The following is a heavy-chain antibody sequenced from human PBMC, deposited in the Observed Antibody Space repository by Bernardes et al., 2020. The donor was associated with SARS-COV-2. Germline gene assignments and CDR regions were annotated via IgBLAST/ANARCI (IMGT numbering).Heavy chain of an antibody. J-gene: IGHJ4*02. CDR2: ITDTGTST. V-gene: IGHV3-21*01. D-gene: IGHD3-10*01. CDR1: GFTFKTYS. CDR3: AREANMVRGVLVREADH. Sequence: GGSLRLSCAASGFTFKTYSMNWVRQAPWKGLEWVSSITDTGTSTFYADSVKGRFAISRDNAKNSLYLQMSSLRAEDTAVYYCAREANMVRGVLVREADHWGQGTLVTVSS.